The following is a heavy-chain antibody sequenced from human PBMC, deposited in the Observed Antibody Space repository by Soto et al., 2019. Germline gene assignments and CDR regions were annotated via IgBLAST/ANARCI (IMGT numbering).Heavy chain of an antibody. CDR3: ARPYCSGGSCHHGMDV. D-gene: IGHD2-15*01. V-gene: IGHV5-51*01. CDR1: GYSFTSYW. J-gene: IGHJ6*02. CDR2: IYPGDSDT. Sequence: GESLKISCKGSGYSFTSYWIGWVRQMPGKCLEWMGIIYPGDSDTRYSPSFQGQVTISADKSISTAYLQWSSLKASDTAMYYCARPYCSGGSCHHGMDVWGQGTTVTVSS.